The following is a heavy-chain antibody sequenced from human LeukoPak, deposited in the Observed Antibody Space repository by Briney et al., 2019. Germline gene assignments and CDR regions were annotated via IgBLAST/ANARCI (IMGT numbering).Heavy chain of an antibody. D-gene: IGHD1-1*01. V-gene: IGHV1-18*01. CDR3: ARGHRYSPDS. Sequence: APVKVSCKASGYTFTNSGITWVRQAPGQGLEWMGWISAYNGNTNYAQKLQGRVTMTTDTSTSTAYMELRSLRSDDTAVYYCARGHRYSPDSWGQGTLVTVSS. CDR2: ISAYNGNT. CDR1: GYTFTNSG. J-gene: IGHJ4*02.